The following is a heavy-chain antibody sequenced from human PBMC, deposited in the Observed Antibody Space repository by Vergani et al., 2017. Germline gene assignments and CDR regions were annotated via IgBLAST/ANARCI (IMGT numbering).Heavy chain of an antibody. J-gene: IGHJ6*03. CDR2: IYYSVTT. Sequence: QVQLQESGPGLVKASQTLSLTCSVSGSYVGSGGYYWTWLRQRPGMGLDWIGYIYYSVTTYYHPSLESRLTISLDTSENHLSLNLTSVTDADTAVYYCARQKDYYMDVWGKRGHGHRL. CDR1: GSYVGSGGYY. CDR3: ARQKDYYMDV. V-gene: IGHV4-31*03.